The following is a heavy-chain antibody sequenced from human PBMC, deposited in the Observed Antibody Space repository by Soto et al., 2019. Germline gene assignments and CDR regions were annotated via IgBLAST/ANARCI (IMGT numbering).Heavy chain of an antibody. CDR3: XXXXXXDXVYFDY. CDR2: ISYDGNNK. Sequence: XQLLESGGGLVQPGGSLRLSCAASGFTFSGYAMHWVXQAPGKGLEWLAVISYDGNNKYYADSVKGRFTISRDNSKXXXXXXXXXXXXXXXXXXXXXXXXXXDXVYFDYWGQGTLGTVSS. V-gene: IGHV3-30-3*01. CDR1: GFTFSGYA. J-gene: IGHJ4*02.